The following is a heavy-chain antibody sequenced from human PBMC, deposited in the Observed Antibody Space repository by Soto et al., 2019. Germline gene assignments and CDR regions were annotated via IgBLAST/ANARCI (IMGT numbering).Heavy chain of an antibody. J-gene: IGHJ4*02. D-gene: IGHD1-1*01. V-gene: IGHV4-31*03. CDR2: IYHTGST. CDR3: ARATGTLRSRNCDY. CDR1: GGSISSVGYY. Sequence: QVQLQESGPGLVKPPQTLSLTCTVSGGSISSVGYYWTWIRQPPGKGLEWIGSIYHTGSTYYSPSLRSRLTISVDTSKSQCSLRLNSVTAADTAVYYCARATGTLRSRNCDYWGQGTLVTVSS.